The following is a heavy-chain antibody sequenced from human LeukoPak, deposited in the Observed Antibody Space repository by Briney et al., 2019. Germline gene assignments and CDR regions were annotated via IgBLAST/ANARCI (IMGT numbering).Heavy chain of an antibody. CDR2: IDSGGGT. J-gene: IGHJ4*02. CDR1: GFAFRNYA. V-gene: IGHV3-23*01. D-gene: IGHD3-16*01. CDR3: AKGPQGD. Sequence: GGSLRLSSAASGFAFRNYAMSWVRQAPGKGLEWVSAIDSGGGTYYANSVKGRFTISRDNSKNTLYLQLSSLRVEDTAVYYCAKGPQGDWGQGALVTVSS.